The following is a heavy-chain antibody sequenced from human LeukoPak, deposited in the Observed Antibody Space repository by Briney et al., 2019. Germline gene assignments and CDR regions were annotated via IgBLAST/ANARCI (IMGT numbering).Heavy chain of an antibody. CDR1: GFTFSSYW. Sequence: GGSLRLSCAASGFTFSSYWMTWVRQAPGKGLEWVAFIRYDGSNKYYADSVKGRFTISRDNSKNTLYLQMNSLRAEDTAVYYCAKVTHITMVRGKVSDYWGQGTLVTVSS. D-gene: IGHD3-10*01. CDR3: AKVTHITMVRGKVSDY. V-gene: IGHV3-30*02. J-gene: IGHJ4*02. CDR2: IRYDGSNK.